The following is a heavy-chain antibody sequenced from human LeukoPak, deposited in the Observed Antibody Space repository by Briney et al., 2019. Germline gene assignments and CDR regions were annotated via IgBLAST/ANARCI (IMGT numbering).Heavy chain of an antibody. J-gene: IGHJ4*02. Sequence: SQTLSLTCTVSGGSISSGSYCWSWIRQPAGKGLEWIGHIHTSGSTNYNSSLKSRGTISVDTSKNQFSLKLSSVTAADTAVYYCARDITGSDYGDYMGWENWGFDYWGQGTLVTVSS. D-gene: IGHD4-17*01. CDR2: IHTSGST. CDR3: ARDITGSDYGDYMGWENWGFDY. V-gene: IGHV4-61*09. CDR1: GGSISSGSYC.